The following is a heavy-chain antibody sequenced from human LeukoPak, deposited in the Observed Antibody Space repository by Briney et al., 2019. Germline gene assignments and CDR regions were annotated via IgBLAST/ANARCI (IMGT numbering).Heavy chain of an antibody. D-gene: IGHD1-26*01. J-gene: IGHJ6*03. Sequence: PSETLSLTCTVSGGSISSYYWSWIRQPPGKGLEWIGYIYYSGSTNNNPSLKSRVTISVDTSKNQFSLKLSSVTAADTAIYYCARAVLGGAVKQHYYFYMDVWGEGTAVTVSS. CDR3: ARAVLGGAVKQHYYFYMDV. CDR2: IYYSGST. CDR1: GGSISSYY. V-gene: IGHV4-59*01.